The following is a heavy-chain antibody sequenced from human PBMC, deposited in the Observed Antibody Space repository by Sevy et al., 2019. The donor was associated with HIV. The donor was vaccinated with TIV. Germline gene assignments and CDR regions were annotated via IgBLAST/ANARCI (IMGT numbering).Heavy chain of an antibody. V-gene: IGHV1-18*01. CDR3: ARSSQVAGRSNWFDP. CDR1: GYTFTTYG. CDR2: ISTYNTVR. Sequence: ASVKVSCKASGYTFTTYGISWVRQAPGQGLEWMEWISTYNTVRNSAQKFHDRVTMTIDTSTIAAYMELGSLRSDDTAVYFCARSSQVAGRSNWFDPWGQGTLVTVSS. J-gene: IGHJ5*02. D-gene: IGHD6-19*01.